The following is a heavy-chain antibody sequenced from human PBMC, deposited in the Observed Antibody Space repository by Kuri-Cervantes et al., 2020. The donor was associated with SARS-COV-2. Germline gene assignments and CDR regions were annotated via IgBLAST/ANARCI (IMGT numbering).Heavy chain of an antibody. V-gene: IGHV4-4*07. CDR3: ARRQLVSGLNEDAFDI. D-gene: IGHD6-6*01. CDR2: IYTSGST. J-gene: IGHJ3*02. CDR1: GGSISSYY. Sequence: GSLRLSCTVSGGSISSYYWSWIRQPAGKGLEWIGRIYTSGSTNYNPSLKSRVTISVDTSKNQFSLKLSSVTAADTAVYYCARRQLVSGLNEDAFDIWGQGTMVTVSS.